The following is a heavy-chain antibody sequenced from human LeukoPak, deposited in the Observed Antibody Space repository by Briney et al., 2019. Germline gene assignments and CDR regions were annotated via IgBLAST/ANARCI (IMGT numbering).Heavy chain of an antibody. CDR3: ARHTHGTGRYFDY. CDR2: IYTSGST. V-gene: IGHV4-4*09. CDR1: GGSISSYY. J-gene: IGHJ4*02. Sequence: PSETLSLTCTVSGGSISSYYWSWIRQPPGKGLEWIGYIYTSGSTNYNPSVKSRVTISLDTSKNQFSLKLSSVTAADTAVYYCARHTHGTGRYFDYWGQGTLVTVSS. D-gene: IGHD2-2*02.